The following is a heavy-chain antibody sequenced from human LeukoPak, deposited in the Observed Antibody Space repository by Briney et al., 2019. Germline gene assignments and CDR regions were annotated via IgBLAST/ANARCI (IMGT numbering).Heavy chain of an antibody. D-gene: IGHD3-22*01. CDR1: GFTFSSYA. CDR2: ISDSGGNT. CDR3: ARGYYYDSSAYSMGAFDI. J-gene: IGHJ3*02. V-gene: IGHV3-23*01. Sequence: GRSLRLSCAASGFTFSSYAMSWVRQAPGQGLEWVSAISDSGGNTYYADSVKGRFTISRDNSKNTLYLQMNSLRAEDTAVYYCARGYYYDSSAYSMGAFDIWGQSTMVTVSS.